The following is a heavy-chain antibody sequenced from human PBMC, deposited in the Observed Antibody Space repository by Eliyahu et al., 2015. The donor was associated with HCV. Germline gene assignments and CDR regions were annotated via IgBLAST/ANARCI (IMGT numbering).Heavy chain of an antibody. D-gene: IGHD6-19*01. Sequence: QLQLQESGPGLVKPSETLSLTCTVSGGSISSSSYYWGWIRQPPGKGLEWIGSIYYSGSTYYNPSLKSRVTISVDTSKNQFSLKLSSVTAADTAVYYCARVTWHPRAGPAVYGMDVWGQGTTVTVSS. V-gene: IGHV4-39*07. CDR1: GGSISSSSYY. CDR2: IYYSGST. CDR3: ARVTWHPRAGPAVYGMDV. J-gene: IGHJ6*02.